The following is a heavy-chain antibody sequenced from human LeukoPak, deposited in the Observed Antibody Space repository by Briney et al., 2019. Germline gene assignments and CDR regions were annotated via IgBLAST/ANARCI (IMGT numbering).Heavy chain of an antibody. Sequence: ASVKVSCKASGYTFTDYYMHWVRQAPGQGLEWMGWINPNSGGTNYAQKFQGRVTMTRDTSINTAYMELSRLTSDDTAVYYCARDGGWELLYRWFDPWGQGSLVTVSS. J-gene: IGHJ5*02. D-gene: IGHD1-26*01. V-gene: IGHV1-2*02. CDR2: INPNSGGT. CDR3: ARDGGWELLYRWFDP. CDR1: GYTFTDYY.